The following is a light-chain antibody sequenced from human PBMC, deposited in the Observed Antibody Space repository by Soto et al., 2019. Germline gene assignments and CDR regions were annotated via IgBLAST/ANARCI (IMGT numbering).Light chain of an antibody. CDR1: KLGDKY. CDR2: QDR. Sequence: SYELTQPPSVSVSPEQTASITCSGDKLGDKYVCWYQQKPAQSPVGVIYQDRKRPSGIPERFSGSNSGNTATLTISGTQAMDEADYYCQAWDSSTHVVFGGGTKLTVL. J-gene: IGLJ2*01. V-gene: IGLV3-1*01. CDR3: QAWDSSTHVV.